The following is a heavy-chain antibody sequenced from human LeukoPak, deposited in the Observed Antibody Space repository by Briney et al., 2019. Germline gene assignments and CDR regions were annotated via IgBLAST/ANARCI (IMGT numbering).Heavy chain of an antibody. V-gene: IGHV3-21*01. D-gene: IGHD6-13*01. CDR1: GFTFSGYS. CDR2: ISSGSGYT. Sequence: GGSLRLSCAASGFTFSGYSMNWVRQAPGKGLEWVSSISSGSGYTYYADSVKGRLTISRDNAKNSLYLQMNSLRAEDTAVYYCARDRSHYFSSTWVHFDYWGQGTLVTVSS. CDR3: ARDRSHYFSSTWVHFDY. J-gene: IGHJ4*02.